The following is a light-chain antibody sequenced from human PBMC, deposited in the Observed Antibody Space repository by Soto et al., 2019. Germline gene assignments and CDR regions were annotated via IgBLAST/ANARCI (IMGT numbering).Light chain of an antibody. J-gene: IGLJ2*01. CDR1: SGHSSYA. Sequence: QSVLTKSPSASASLGASVKLTCTLSSGHSSYAIAWHQQQPEKGPRYLMKLNSDGSHSKWDGIPDRCSGSSSGAERYLTISGLQSEDEADYYCQTWGTGIHVVFGGGTKLTVL. CDR3: QTWGTGIHVV. V-gene: IGLV4-69*01. CDR2: LNSDGSH.